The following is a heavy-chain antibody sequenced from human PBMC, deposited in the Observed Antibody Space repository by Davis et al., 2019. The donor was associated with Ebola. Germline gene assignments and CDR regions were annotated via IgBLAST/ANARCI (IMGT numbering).Heavy chain of an antibody. Sequence: MPSETLSLTCTVSGGSITSYQWNWVRQSPGKGLEWLGSIHSSGTTNYNPSLKSRVTISMDTSQNQFSLRLNSVTPADTVVYYCAKDNPLRWFGPWGQGTLVTVSS. CDR3: AKDNPLRWFGP. CDR1: GGSITSYQ. CDR2: IHSSGTT. V-gene: IGHV4-59*01. J-gene: IGHJ5*02. D-gene: IGHD1-14*01.